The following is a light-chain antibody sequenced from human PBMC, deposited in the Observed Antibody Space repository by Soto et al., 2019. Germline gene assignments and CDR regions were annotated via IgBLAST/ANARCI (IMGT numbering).Light chain of an antibody. Sequence: EVVLTQSPGTLSLSPGERATLSCRASQSVASNYLAWYQQKPGQAPRLLIYGTSSRATGIPERFSGGGSGTDFTLTISRLEPEXXXXXXXXHXXRXFPRTFGQGTKLEIK. CDR1: QSVASNY. CDR3: XHXXRXFPRT. J-gene: IGKJ2*01. V-gene: IGKV3-20*01. CDR2: GTS.